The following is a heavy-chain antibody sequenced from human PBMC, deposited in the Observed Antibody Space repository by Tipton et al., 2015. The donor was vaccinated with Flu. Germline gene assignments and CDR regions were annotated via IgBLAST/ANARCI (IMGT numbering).Heavy chain of an antibody. CDR2: VYHGGTT. J-gene: IGHJ1*01. V-gene: IGHV4-38-2*02. CDR1: GYSISSRYY. Sequence: TLSLTCTVSGYSISSRYYWGWIRQPPGKGLEWIGCVYHGGTTYYNPSLKSRVTISIDTSRNQFSLKLNSVTAADTAVYYCATSEYFQHWGQGTLVTVSS. CDR3: ATSEYFQH.